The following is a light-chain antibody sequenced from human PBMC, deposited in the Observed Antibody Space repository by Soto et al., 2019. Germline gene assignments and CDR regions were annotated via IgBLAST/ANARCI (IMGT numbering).Light chain of an antibody. J-gene: IGLJ1*01. CDR1: SSDVGGYNY. CDR2: DVS. Sequence: QSALTQPASVSGSPGQSITISCTGTSSDVGGYNYVSWYQQHPGKAPKLMIYDVSNRPSGVSNRFSGSKSGNTASLTISGLQAEDEADYNCSSYTSSSTLYVFGTGTKLTAL. V-gene: IGLV2-14*01. CDR3: SSYTSSSTLYV.